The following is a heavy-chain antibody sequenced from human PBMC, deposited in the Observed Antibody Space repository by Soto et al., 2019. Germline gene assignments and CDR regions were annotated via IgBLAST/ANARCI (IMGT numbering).Heavy chain of an antibody. J-gene: IGHJ5*02. CDR3: GRGRSTSWYAGSWFDP. CDR2: INHSGST. D-gene: IGHD6-13*01. V-gene: IGHV4-34*01. CDR1: GGSFSGYY. Sequence: PSETLSLTCAVYGGSFSGYYWSWIRQPPGKGLEWIGEINHSGSTNYNPSLKSRVTISVDTSKNQFSLKLGSVTAADTAVYYCGRGRSTSWYAGSWFDPWGQGTLVTVSP.